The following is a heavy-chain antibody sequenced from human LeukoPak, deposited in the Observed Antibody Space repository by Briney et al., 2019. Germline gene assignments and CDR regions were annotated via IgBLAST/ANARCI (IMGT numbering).Heavy chain of an antibody. CDR1: GDSISSYSYY. J-gene: IGHJ4*01. Sequence: SETLSLTCTVPGDSISSYSYYWAWIRQPPGKGLEWIGSILFRGATYYNPSLKPRIIMSVDTSQNHFSLKLTSVTAADTAVYFCARESGDTRTVNSFDFWGRGTLITVSS. D-gene: IGHD2-21*01. CDR3: ARESGDTRTVNSFDF. CDR2: ILFRGAT. V-gene: IGHV4-39*07.